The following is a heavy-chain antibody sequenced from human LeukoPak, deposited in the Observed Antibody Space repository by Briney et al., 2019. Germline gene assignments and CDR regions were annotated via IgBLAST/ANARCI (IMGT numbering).Heavy chain of an antibody. CDR1: GLTVSDVW. Sequence: GGSLRLSCAVSGLTVSDVWMNWVRQSAGRGLEWVGRIKSKMAGGTADYAAPVKGRFTISRDDPRNTVDLQMNGLTVEDTALYYCAWGGAQHYESWGQGTLVTVSS. V-gene: IGHV3-15*07. CDR3: AWGGAQHYES. J-gene: IGHJ4*02. CDR2: IKSKMAGGTA. D-gene: IGHD3-16*01.